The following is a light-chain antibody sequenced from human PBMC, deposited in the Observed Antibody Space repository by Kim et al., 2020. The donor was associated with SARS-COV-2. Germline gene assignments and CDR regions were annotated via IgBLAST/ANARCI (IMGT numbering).Light chain of an antibody. V-gene: IGLV3-19*01. CDR3: CSRDSSDHHRV. CDR2: GEN. CDR1: TLRDYY. Sequence: SSELTQDPAVSVALGETVRITCQGDTLRDYYPCWYQQKPGQAPVLVIYGENNRPSGIPDRFSGSSSGNTASLTITGAQAEDEADYYCCSRDSSDHHRVFGTGTKVTVL. J-gene: IGLJ1*01.